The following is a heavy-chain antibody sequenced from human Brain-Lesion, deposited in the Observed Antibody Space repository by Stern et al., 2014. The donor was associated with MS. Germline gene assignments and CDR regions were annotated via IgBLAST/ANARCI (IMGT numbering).Heavy chain of an antibody. J-gene: IGHJ4*02. CDR1: GGSISSSSYY. CDR3: AKLWLGELPESPFDY. CDR2: IYYRGST. D-gene: IGHD3-10*01. V-gene: IGHV4-39*01. Sequence: QLVESGPGLVKPSETLSLTCTVSGGSISSSSYYWGWIRQPPGKGLEWIGSIYYRGSTYYNPSLKSRVTISMDTSKNQFSLRRSSGTAADTAVYFCAKLWLGELPESPFDYWGQGTLVTVSS.